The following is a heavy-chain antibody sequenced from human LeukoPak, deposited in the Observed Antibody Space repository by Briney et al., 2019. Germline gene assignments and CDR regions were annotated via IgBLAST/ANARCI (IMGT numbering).Heavy chain of an antibody. CDR1: GFTFSSFW. CDR2: VNGDGNIT. J-gene: IGHJ3*02. CDR3: ARRGLVPAFDI. Sequence: PGGSLRLSCAASGFTFSSFWMHWARQAPGKGLVWLSRVNGDGNITTYADSVRGRFTISRDNAKNTLYLQMNSLRAEDTAVYYCARRGLVPAFDIWGQGTMVSVTS. V-gene: IGHV3-74*01. D-gene: IGHD3-10*02.